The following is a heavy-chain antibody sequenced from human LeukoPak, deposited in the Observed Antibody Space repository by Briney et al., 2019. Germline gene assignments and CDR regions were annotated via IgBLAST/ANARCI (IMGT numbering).Heavy chain of an antibody. CDR2: INPSGGST. Sequence: GASVTVSFMASGYTFTSYYMHWVRQAPGQGLEWMGIINPSGGSTSYAQKFQGRVTMTRDMSTSTVYMELSSLRSEDTAVYYCARDRNSSWYDYWGQGTLVTVSS. J-gene: IGHJ4*02. V-gene: IGHV1-46*01. D-gene: IGHD6-13*01. CDR3: ARDRNSSWYDY. CDR1: GYTFTSYY.